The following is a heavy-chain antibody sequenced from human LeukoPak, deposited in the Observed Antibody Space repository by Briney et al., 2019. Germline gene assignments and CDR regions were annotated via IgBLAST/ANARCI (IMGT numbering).Heavy chain of an antibody. CDR3: ARGIVSSGSYYFDY. CDR2: ISYDGRNT. CDR1: GFTFSTYN. Sequence: GGSLRLSCAASGFTFSTYNLHWVRQAPGKGLDWVAVISYDGRNTFYADSVKGRFTISRDNSKNTLSLQMNSLRVEHTAVYYCARGIVSSGSYYFDYWGQGTLVTVSS. V-gene: IGHV3-30*04. D-gene: IGHD1-26*01. J-gene: IGHJ4*02.